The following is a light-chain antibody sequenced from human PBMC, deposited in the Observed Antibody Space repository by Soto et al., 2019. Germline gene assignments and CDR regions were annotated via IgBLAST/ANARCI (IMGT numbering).Light chain of an antibody. CDR2: GAS. CDR3: QHYHTSPPT. CDR1: ESVSSN. Sequence: EVVMTQSPSTLSVSPGERATLSCRASESVSSNLAWYQQRPGQAPRLVIYGASTRATGIPARFSGGGSGTEFTLTISSLQPEDFAVYYCQHYHTSPPTFGQGTKVDIK. V-gene: IGKV3-15*01. J-gene: IGKJ1*01.